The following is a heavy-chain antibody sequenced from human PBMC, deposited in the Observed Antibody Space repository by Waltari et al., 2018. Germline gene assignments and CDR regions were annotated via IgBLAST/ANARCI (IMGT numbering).Heavy chain of an antibody. J-gene: IGHJ4*02. CDR1: GSSISSGYY. Sequence: QVQLQESGPGLVKPSETLSLTCAVSGSSISSGYYWGWIRQPPGKWLEWIGNIYHSGSTYYNPSLKSRVTISVDTSKNQCSLKLSSVTAADTAVYYCARHVYTTLDYWGQGTLVTVSS. V-gene: IGHV4-38-2*01. CDR3: ARHVYTTLDY. CDR2: IYHSGST. D-gene: IGHD3-16*01.